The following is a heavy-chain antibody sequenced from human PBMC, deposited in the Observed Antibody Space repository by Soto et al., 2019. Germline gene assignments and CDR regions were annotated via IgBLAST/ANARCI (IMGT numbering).Heavy chain of an antibody. CDR3: AREEYRQLDH. CDR1: GYTFTNYG. J-gene: IGHJ5*02. CDR2: ISTNSGHT. Sequence: QVQLVQSGAEVKKPGASVKVSCKASGYTFTNYGISWVRQAPGQGLEWLGWISTNSGHTDYAQKFRGRVTMTTDTSTTTDYMELRSLRSDDTAVYYCAREEYRQLDHWGQGTLVTVSS. D-gene: IGHD3-16*02. V-gene: IGHV1-18*04.